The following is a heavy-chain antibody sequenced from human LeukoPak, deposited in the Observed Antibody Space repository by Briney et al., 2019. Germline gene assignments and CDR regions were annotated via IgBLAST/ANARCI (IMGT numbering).Heavy chain of an antibody. CDR1: GYTYTNYW. V-gene: IGHV5-51*01. Sequence: GESLKISCKGSGYTYTNYWIAWVRQMPGKGLEWMGMIYPGDSDTRYSPSFQGHVTISADKSITTDYLQWSSLKASDTAMYYCARHIGLTTRYFDYWGQGTLVTVSS. CDR3: ARHIGLTTRYFDY. D-gene: IGHD4/OR15-4a*01. CDR2: IYPGDSDT. J-gene: IGHJ4*02.